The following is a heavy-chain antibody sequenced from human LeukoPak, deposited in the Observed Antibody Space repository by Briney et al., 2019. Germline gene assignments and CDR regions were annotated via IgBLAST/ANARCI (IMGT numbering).Heavy chain of an antibody. J-gene: IGHJ4*02. V-gene: IGHV4-34*01. D-gene: IGHD6-19*01. CDR3: ASRLSSGWSNY. CDR1: GGSFSGYY. CDR2: INHSGST. Sequence: SETLSLTCAVYGGSFSGYYWSWIRQPPGKGLEWIGEINHSGSTNYNPSLKSRVTISVDTSKNQFSLKLSPVTAADTAVYYCASRLSSGWSNYWGQGTLVTVSS.